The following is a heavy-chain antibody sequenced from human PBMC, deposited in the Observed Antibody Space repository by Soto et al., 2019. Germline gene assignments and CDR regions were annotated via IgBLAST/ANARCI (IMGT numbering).Heavy chain of an antibody. J-gene: IGHJ2*01. CDR1: GGSISSYY. V-gene: IGHV4-59*01. CDR2: IYYSGST. Sequence: QVQLQESGPGLVKPSETLSLTCTVSGGSISSYYWSWIRQPPGKGLEWIGYIYYSGSTNYNPSLKSRVTISVDTSKNQFSLKLSSVTAADTAVYYCARSHYVWGCYPYWYFDLWGRGTLVTVSS. D-gene: IGHD3-16*02. CDR3: ARSHYVWGCYPYWYFDL.